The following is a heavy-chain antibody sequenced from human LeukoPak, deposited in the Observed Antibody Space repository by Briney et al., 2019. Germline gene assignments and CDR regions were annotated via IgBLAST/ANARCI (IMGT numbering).Heavy chain of an antibody. CDR2: ISYDGSNK. J-gene: IGHJ4*02. D-gene: IGHD3-22*01. V-gene: IGHV3-30*03. Sequence: GRSLRLSCAASGFTFSSYGMHWVRQAPGKGLVWVAIISYDGSNKYYADSVKGRFTISRDNSKNTLYLQINSLRAEDTAVYYCATDPDSSGYYYPIFDYGGQGTLVTVSS. CDR3: ATDPDSSGYYYPIFDY. CDR1: GFTFSSYG.